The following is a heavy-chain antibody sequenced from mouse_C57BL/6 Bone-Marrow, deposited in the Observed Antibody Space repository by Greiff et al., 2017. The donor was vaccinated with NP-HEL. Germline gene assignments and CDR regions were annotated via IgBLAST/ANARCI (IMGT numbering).Heavy chain of an antibody. Sequence: VQLQQSGAELVRPGASVKLSCTASGFNIKDDYMHWVKQRPEQGLEWIGWIDPENGDTEYASKFQGKATITADTSSNTAYLQLSSLTSEDTAVYYCTTTVVPHWYFDVWGTGTTVTVSS. D-gene: IGHD1-1*01. V-gene: IGHV14-4*01. CDR1: GFNIKDDY. CDR2: IDPENGDT. CDR3: TTTVVPHWYFDV. J-gene: IGHJ1*03.